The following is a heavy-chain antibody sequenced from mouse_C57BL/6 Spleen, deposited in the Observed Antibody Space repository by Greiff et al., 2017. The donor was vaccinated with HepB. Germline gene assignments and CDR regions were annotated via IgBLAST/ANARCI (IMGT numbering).Heavy chain of an antibody. J-gene: IGHJ3*01. CDR3: ARHLDDGYYPFAY. D-gene: IGHD2-3*01. Sequence: EVQLVESGGGLVKPGGSLKLSCAASGFTFSSYTMSWVRQTPEKRLEWVATISGGGGNTYYPDSVKGRFTISRDNAKNTLYLKMSSLRSEDTALYYCARHLDDGYYPFAYWGQGTLVTVSA. CDR1: GFTFSSYT. V-gene: IGHV5-9*01. CDR2: ISGGGGNT.